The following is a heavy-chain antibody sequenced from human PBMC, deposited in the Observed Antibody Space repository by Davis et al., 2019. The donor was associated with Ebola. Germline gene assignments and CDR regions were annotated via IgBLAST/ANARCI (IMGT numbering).Heavy chain of an antibody. Sequence: PSETLSLTCTVSGGSISSYYWGWIRQPPGKGLEWIGSIYHSGSTYYNPSLKSRVTISVDTSKNQFSLKLSSVTAADTAVYYCARDQSIAARPYWYFDLWGRGTLVTVSS. J-gene: IGHJ2*01. CDR1: GGSISSYY. D-gene: IGHD6-6*01. V-gene: IGHV4-39*07. CDR3: ARDQSIAARPYWYFDL. CDR2: IYHSGST.